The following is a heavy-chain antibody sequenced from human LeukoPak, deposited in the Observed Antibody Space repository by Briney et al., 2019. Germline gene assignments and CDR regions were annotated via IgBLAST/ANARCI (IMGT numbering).Heavy chain of an antibody. CDR2: ISYDGSNK. D-gene: IGHD6-13*01. Sequence: GGSLRLSCAASGFTFSSYGMHWVRQAPGKGLEWVAVISYDGSNKYYADSVKGRFTISRDNSKNTLYLQMNSLRAEDTAVYYCVKDYSSSYDYWGQGTLVTVSS. J-gene: IGHJ4*02. CDR1: GFTFSSYG. CDR3: VKDYSSSYDY. V-gene: IGHV3-30*18.